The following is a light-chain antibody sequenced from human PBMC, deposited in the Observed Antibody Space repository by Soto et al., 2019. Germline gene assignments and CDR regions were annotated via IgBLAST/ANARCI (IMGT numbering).Light chain of an antibody. V-gene: IGKV1-12*01. Sequence: DIQMTQSPSSLSASVGDRVNITCRASQSIINLLSWYQQKPGKAPKLLIYAAFILQSGVPSRFGGYGSGKDFTPSISSLQPEDFATYYCQQADSFPITFGQGTRLEIK. J-gene: IGKJ5*01. CDR2: AAF. CDR1: QSIINL. CDR3: QQADSFPIT.